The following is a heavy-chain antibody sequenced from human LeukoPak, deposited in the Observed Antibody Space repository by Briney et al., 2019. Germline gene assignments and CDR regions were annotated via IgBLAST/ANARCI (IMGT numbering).Heavy chain of an antibody. V-gene: IGHV3-23*01. CDR3: AKAQGSCGGDTCQYAVDV. D-gene: IGHD2-15*01. CDR1: GFIFNNYA. Sequence: GGSLRLSCAASGFIFNNYAIAWVRQGPGKGLEWVSGISASGSRTYYAGSVKGRFTISRDNSKNTLFLQMNSLRAEDTAVYYCAKAQGSCGGDTCQYAVDVWGQGTTVTVSS. J-gene: IGHJ6*02. CDR2: ISASGSRT.